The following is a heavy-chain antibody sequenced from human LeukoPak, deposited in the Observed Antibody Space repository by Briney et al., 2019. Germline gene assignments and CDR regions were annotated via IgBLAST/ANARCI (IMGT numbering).Heavy chain of an antibody. CDR1: GGSFSGYY. D-gene: IGHD6-13*01. Sequence: PSETLSLTCAVYGGSFSGYYWSWIRQPPGKGLEWIGEINHSGSTNYNLSLKSRVTISVDTSKNQFSLKLSSVTAADTAVYYCARGLAGGSWVRSRWFDPWGQGTLVTVSS. J-gene: IGHJ5*02. V-gene: IGHV4-34*01. CDR3: ARGLAGGSWVRSRWFDP. CDR2: INHSGST.